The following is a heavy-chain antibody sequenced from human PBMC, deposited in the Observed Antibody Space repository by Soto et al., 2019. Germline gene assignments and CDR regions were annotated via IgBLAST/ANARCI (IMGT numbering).Heavy chain of an antibody. J-gene: IGHJ4*02. Sequence: EVQLLESGGGFVQPGGSLRLSCAASGFTFNNYAMNWVRQAPGEGLEWVSGISGSGDSTYCADSVKGRFTISRDNSKNTLYLQMNSLRAEDTAVYYCATGLSSSWSFDYWGRGTLVTVSS. CDR2: ISGSGDST. V-gene: IGHV3-23*01. CDR1: GFTFNNYA. D-gene: IGHD6-13*01. CDR3: ATGLSSSWSFDY.